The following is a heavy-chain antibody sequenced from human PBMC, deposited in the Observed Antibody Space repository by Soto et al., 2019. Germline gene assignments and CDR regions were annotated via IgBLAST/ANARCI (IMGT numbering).Heavy chain of an antibody. CDR1: GYTFTSYA. V-gene: IGHV1-3*01. CDR2: INAGNGNT. Sequence: QVQLVQSGAEVKKPGASVKVSCKASGYTFTSYAMHWVRQAPGQRLEWMGWINAGNGNTKYSQKFQGRVTITNDTCASTAYMKLRSLRSEDTAVYYCARDLQADYWGRGTLVTVSS. J-gene: IGHJ4*02. CDR3: ARDLQADY.